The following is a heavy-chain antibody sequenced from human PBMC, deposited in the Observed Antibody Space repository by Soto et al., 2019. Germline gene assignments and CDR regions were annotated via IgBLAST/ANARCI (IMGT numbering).Heavy chain of an antibody. CDR2: ISAYNGNT. J-gene: IGHJ5*02. CDR3: ARCVSSTSCQKGGWFDP. V-gene: IGHV1-18*01. D-gene: IGHD2-2*01. CDR1: GYTFTSYG. Sequence: ASVKVSCKASGYTFTSYGISWVRQAPGQGLEWMGWISAYNGNTNYAQKLQGRVTMTTDTSTSTAYMELRSLRSDDTAVYYCARCVSSTSCQKGGWFDPWGQGTLVTVSS.